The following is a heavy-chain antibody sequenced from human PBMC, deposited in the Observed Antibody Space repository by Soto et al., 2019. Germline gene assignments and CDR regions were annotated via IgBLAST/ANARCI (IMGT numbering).Heavy chain of an antibody. Sequence: VQLMQSGAEVKKPGASVTISCKASEYTFTSYYIHWVRQPTRQGLEWMAIINPSGGSTNYAQKFQGRVTVTRDTSTSTVNMELSSLSSEDTAVYYCASDLTAADYWGQGTLVTVSS. D-gene: IGHD2-21*02. CDR3: ASDLTAADY. J-gene: IGHJ4*02. V-gene: IGHV1-46*01. CDR1: EYTFTSYY. CDR2: INPSGGST.